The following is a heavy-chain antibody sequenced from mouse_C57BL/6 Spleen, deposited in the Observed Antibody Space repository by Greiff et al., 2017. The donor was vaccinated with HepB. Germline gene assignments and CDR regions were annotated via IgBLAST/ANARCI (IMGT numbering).Heavy chain of an antibody. CDR1: GFTFSSYA. D-gene: IGHD3-2*02. J-gene: IGHJ3*01. CDR3: TRTAQATKWFAY. V-gene: IGHV5-9-1*02. CDR2: ISSGGDYI. Sequence: VQLKESGEGLVKPGGSLKLSCAASGFTFSSYAMSWVRQTPEKRLEWVAYISSGGDYIYYADTVKGRFTISRDNARNTLYLQMSSLKSEDTAMYYCTRTAQATKWFAYWGQGTLVTVSA.